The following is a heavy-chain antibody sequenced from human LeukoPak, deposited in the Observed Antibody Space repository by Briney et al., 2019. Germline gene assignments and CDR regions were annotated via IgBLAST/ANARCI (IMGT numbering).Heavy chain of an antibody. V-gene: IGHV3-48*01. Sequence: GSLRLSCAASGFTFSSYSMNWVRQAPGKGLEWVSYISSSSSTIYYADSVKGRFTISRDNAKNSLFLQMNSLRAEDTAVYYCATYSGYDRIFDYWGQGTLVTVSS. CDR2: ISSSSSTI. J-gene: IGHJ4*02. CDR1: GFTFSSYS. CDR3: ATYSGYDRIFDY. D-gene: IGHD5-12*01.